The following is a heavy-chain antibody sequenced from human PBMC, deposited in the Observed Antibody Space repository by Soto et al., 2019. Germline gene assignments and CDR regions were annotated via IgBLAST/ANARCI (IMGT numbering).Heavy chain of an antibody. V-gene: IGHV3-23*01. CDR2: ISGSGGST. CDR3: AKGVIFTVTEYYFDY. J-gene: IGHJ4*02. Sequence: PGGSLRLSCAASGFTFSSYAMSWVRQAPGKGLEWVSAISGSGGSTYYADSVKGRFTISRDNSKNTLYLQMNSLRAEDTAVYYCAKGVIFTVTEYYFDYWGQGTLVTVSS. D-gene: IGHD4-4*01. CDR1: GFTFSSYA.